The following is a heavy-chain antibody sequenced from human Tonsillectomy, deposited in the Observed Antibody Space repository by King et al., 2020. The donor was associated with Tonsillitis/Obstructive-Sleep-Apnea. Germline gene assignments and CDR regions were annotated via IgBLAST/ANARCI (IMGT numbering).Heavy chain of an antibody. V-gene: IGHV3-23*04. CDR3: ARDLGRTAVAGYPFDGLDI. CDR1: GFTFSNYA. Sequence: VQLVESGGGLVQPGGSLRLSCAAFGFTFSNYAMTWVRQAPGKGLEWVSSISRSGVNTYYADSVKGWFTISRDNSKNTLFLQMNSLRAEDTAVYYCARDLGRTAVAGYPFDGLDIWGQGTMVTVSS. D-gene: IGHD6-19*01. J-gene: IGHJ3*02. CDR2: ISRSGVNT.